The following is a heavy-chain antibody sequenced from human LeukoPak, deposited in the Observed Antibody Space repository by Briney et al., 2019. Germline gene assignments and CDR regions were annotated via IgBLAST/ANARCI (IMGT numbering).Heavy chain of an antibody. CDR1: GGSISSSSYY. D-gene: IGHD1-26*01. CDR2: IYYSGST. V-gene: IGHV4-39*02. J-gene: IGHJ4*02. Sequence: SETLSLTCTVSGGSISSSSYYWGWIRQPPGKGLEWIGSIYYSGSTYYNPSLKSRVTISVDTSKNQFSLKLSSVTAADTAVYYCARDQWELLPVVLIAAGQYYFDYWGQGTLVTVSS. CDR3: ARDQWELLPVVLIAAGQYYFDY.